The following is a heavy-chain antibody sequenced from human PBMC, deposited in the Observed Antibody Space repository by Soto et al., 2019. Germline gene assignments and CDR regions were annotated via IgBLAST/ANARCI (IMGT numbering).Heavy chain of an antibody. D-gene: IGHD3-16*01. Sequence: EVQLVESGGGLVQPGGSLRLSCVASGFTVSSTYMHWVRQAPGKGLEWVSLIYSGGSTYYTDSVKGRFTISRDNSKNTLYLQMTSLRAEDTAVYYCARDIGLLGTFDFWGQGTLVTVSS. CDR1: GFTVSSTY. CDR3: ARDIGLLGTFDF. V-gene: IGHV3-66*01. CDR2: IYSGGST. J-gene: IGHJ4*02.